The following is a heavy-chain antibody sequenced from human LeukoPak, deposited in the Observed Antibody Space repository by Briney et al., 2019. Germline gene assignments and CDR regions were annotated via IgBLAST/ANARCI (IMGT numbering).Heavy chain of an antibody. D-gene: IGHD3-3*01. Sequence: ASVKVSCKVSGHTLTESTIHWVRQAPGQGLEWMGWINPNSGGTNYAQKFQGRVTMTRDTSISTAYMELSRLRSDDTAVYYCARGYDFWSGYPPLDYWGQGTLVTVSS. V-gene: IGHV1-2*02. J-gene: IGHJ4*02. CDR1: GHTLTEST. CDR2: INPNSGGT. CDR3: ARGYDFWSGYPPLDY.